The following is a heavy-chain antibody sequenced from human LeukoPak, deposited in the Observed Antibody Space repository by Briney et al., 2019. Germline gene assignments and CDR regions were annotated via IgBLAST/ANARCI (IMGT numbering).Heavy chain of an antibody. CDR1: GFTFRSFG. V-gene: IGHV3-30-3*01. Sequence: GGSLRLSCAASGFTFRSFGVHWVRQAPGKGLEWVATVSSDSVDKNFADSVKGRFTISRDNSKNMVYLQMNTVRLQDTGVYYCARDRSSHYDSRGDYLPGETFYYGLDVWGQGTTVTV. J-gene: IGHJ6*02. CDR2: VSSDSVDK. CDR3: ARDRSSHYDSRGDYLPGETFYYGLDV. D-gene: IGHD3-22*01.